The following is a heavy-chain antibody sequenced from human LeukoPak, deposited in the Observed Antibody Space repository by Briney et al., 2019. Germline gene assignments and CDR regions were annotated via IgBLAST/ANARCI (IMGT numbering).Heavy chain of an antibody. CDR2: TYYRSKWYN. D-gene: IGHD6-19*01. CDR1: GDSVSSKNGA. CDR3: ARDFGTTGWHTFDY. V-gene: IGHV6-1*01. J-gene: IGHJ4*02. Sequence: SQTLSLTCVVSGDSVSSKNGAWNWIRQSPSRGLEWLGRTYYRSKWYNDYAESMEGRMTISQDASKNQYSLHLNSVTPDDTAVYYCARDFGTTGWHTFDYWGQGTLVTVSS.